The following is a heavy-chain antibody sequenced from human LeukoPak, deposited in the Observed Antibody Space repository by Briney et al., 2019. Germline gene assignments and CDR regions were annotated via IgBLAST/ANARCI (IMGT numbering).Heavy chain of an antibody. CDR2: IRSKIDGGTT. J-gene: IGHJ5*02. CDR1: GFTFSIVW. Sequence: GGSLRLSCAASGFTFSIVWMACVRQAPGKGLEGFGRIRSKIDGGTTDYSAPMKGRFTISRDDSKNPLSLQMNSLKIEDTAVYYCPTDLPPWGPGNLVTVSS. V-gene: IGHV3-15*01. CDR3: PTDLPP.